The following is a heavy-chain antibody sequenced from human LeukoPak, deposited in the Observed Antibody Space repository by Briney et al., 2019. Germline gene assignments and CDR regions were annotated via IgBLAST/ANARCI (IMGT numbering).Heavy chain of an antibody. CDR2: INPSGSTI. Sequence: PGGSLRLSCEGSGFTFSGYYMSWIRQAPGKGLEGVSYINPSGSTIYYADSVKGRFTISRDNAKKSLDLQMYSLRAEDTAVYYCARVRGSGFCSGSSCAKDPGYYYYMDVWGKGTTVTVSS. J-gene: IGHJ6*03. V-gene: IGHV3-11*01. CDR3: ARVRGSGFCSGSSCAKDPGYYYYMDV. D-gene: IGHD2-2*01. CDR1: GFTFSGYY.